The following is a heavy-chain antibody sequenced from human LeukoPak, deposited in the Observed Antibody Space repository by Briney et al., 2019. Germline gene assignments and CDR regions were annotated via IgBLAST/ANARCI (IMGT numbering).Heavy chain of an antibody. CDR3: AIGPRDHHDREHFHH. CDR1: GYTFTSYG. V-gene: IGHV1-18*01. CDR2: ISAYSGNT. J-gene: IGHJ1*01. D-gene: IGHD3-22*01. Sequence: ASVKVSCKASGYTFTSYGISWVRQAPGQGLEWMGWISAYSGNTNFAQKFQGRVTMTTDTSTSTAYMELRSLRSDDTAVYYCAIGPRDHHDREHFHHWGQGTLVTVSS.